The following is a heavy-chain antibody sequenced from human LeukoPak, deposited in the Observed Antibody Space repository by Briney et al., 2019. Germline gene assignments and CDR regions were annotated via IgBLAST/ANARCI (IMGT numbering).Heavy chain of an antibody. CDR2: ISDIGTAQ. CDR3: ARDRSKVTAYDDALDI. V-gene: IGHV3-48*03. D-gene: IGHD2-21*02. J-gene: IGHJ3*02. CDR1: EFTFSSYE. Sequence: GGSLRLSCAPSEFTFSSYELNWVRQAPGKGLEWVSYISDIGTAQHYADTVRGRFTISRDKAKKSLYLQMNSLTAEDTAVYYCARDRSKVTAYDDALDIWGQGTMVIVSS.